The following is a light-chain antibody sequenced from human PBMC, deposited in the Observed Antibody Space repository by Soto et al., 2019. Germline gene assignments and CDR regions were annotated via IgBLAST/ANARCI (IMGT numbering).Light chain of an antibody. CDR3: QQYYDTPT. Sequence: IVMTQSPDSLGVSLGERATISSKSNQSLLYSSTSKNYLAWYRQRPGQPPQLLIYWASTREYGVPARFSGSGSGTEFTLTISSLQAEDVAVYFCQQYYDTPTFGPGTRVDFK. J-gene: IGKJ3*01. CDR2: WAS. CDR1: QSLLYSSTSKNY. V-gene: IGKV4-1*01.